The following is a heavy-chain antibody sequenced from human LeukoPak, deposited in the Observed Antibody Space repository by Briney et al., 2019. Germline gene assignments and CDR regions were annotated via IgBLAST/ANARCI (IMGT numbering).Heavy chain of an antibody. J-gene: IGHJ6*02. CDR3: AREASPSGMDV. CDR1: GGSISSGGYS. Sequence: SETLSLTCAVSGGSISSGGYSWSWIRQPPGKGLEWIEYIYHSGSTYYNPSLKSRVTISVDRSKNQFSLKLSSVTAADTAVYYCAREASPSGMDVWGQGTTVTVSS. V-gene: IGHV4-30-2*01. CDR2: IYHSGST.